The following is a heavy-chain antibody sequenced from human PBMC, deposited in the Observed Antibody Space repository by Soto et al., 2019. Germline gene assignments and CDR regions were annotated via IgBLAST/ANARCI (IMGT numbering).Heavy chain of an antibody. CDR2: IYSGGGT. CDR1: GFTVSSNY. CDR3: ARDKLRGFSNWFDP. Sequence: EVQVVESGGGLVQRGGSLRLSCVASGFTVSSNYMTWVRQAPGKGLEWVSAIYSGGGTYYADSVKGRFTISRDNSENTMYLQMNSLSDEDTAVYYCARDKLRGFSNWFDPWGQGTLVIVSS. V-gene: IGHV3-66*01. D-gene: IGHD3-10*01. J-gene: IGHJ5*02.